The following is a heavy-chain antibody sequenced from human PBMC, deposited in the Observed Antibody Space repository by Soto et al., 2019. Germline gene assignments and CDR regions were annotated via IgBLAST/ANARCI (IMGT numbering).Heavy chain of an antibody. CDR3: AREETLAASHEGNWFDP. J-gene: IGHJ5*02. CDR1: GYTFTAYY. CDR2: INPNSGGT. D-gene: IGHD2-15*01. V-gene: IGHV1-2*06. Sequence: QVHLVQSGAEVKKPGASVKVSCKASGYTFTAYYIHWVRQAPGQGLEWMGRINPNSGGTNYAQKFQGRVTMTRDTSISTAYMELSRLRSDDAAVYYCAREETLAASHEGNWFDPWGQGTLVTVSS.